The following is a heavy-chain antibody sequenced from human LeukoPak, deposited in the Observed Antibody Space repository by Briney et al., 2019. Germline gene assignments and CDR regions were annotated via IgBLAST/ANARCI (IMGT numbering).Heavy chain of an antibody. Sequence: PSETLSLTCTVSGGSITSYYWSWIRQPPGKGLEWIGYIYYSGSTNYNPSLKSRVTISVDTSKNQFSLKLSSVTAADTAVYYCARDISPVNYWGQGTLVTVSS. CDR2: IYYSGST. CDR3: ARDISPVNY. D-gene: IGHD6-19*01. J-gene: IGHJ4*02. CDR1: GGSITSYY. V-gene: IGHV4-59*01.